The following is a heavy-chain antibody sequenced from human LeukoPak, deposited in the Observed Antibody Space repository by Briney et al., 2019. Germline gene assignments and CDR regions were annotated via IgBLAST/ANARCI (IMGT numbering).Heavy chain of an antibody. Sequence: GGSLRLSCAAPGFTFSSYAMHSVCQAPGKGLEWVAVISYDGSNKYYADSVKGRFTISRDNSKNTLYLQMNSLRAEDTAVYYCARGQRVVPAVPAPNDYWGQGTLVTVSS. CDR2: ISYDGSNK. CDR3: ARGQRVVPAVPAPNDY. J-gene: IGHJ4*02. D-gene: IGHD2-2*01. V-gene: IGHV3-30*04. CDR1: GFTFSSYA.